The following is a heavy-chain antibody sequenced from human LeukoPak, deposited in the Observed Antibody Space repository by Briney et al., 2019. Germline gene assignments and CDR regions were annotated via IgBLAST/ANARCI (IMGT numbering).Heavy chain of an antibody. CDR1: GFTFISYW. D-gene: IGHD5-12*01. CDR2: INEDGSED. Sequence: GGSLRLSCATSGFTFISYWVTWVRQAPGKGLECVANINEDGSEDFYVDSVKGRFTISRDNTMNSLYLQMNSLRAEDTALYYCVRGLATIDYWGQGTLVTVSS. V-gene: IGHV3-7*01. J-gene: IGHJ4*02. CDR3: VRGLATIDY.